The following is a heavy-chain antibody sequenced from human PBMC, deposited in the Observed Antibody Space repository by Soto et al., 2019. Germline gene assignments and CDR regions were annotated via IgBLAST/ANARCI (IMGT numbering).Heavy chain of an antibody. CDR2: IYYSGST. D-gene: IGHD3-10*01. Sequence: PSETLSLTWTVSGGSISSYYWSWILQPPGKGLEWIGYIYYSGSTNYNPSLKSRVTISVDTSKNQFSLKLSSVTAADTAVYYCARGGGSYFDYYYMDVWGKGTTVTVSS. CDR1: GGSISSYY. J-gene: IGHJ6*03. V-gene: IGHV4-59*01. CDR3: ARGGGSYFDYYYMDV.